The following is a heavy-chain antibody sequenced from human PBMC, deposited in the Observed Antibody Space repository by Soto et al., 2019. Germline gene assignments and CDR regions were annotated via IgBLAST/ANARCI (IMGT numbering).Heavy chain of an antibody. CDR1: GFTFSSYA. CDR2: ISYDGSNK. J-gene: IGHJ4*02. CDR3: AREWQQLAFDY. V-gene: IGHV3-30-3*01. D-gene: IGHD6-13*01. Sequence: QVQLVESGGGVVQPGRSLRLSCAASGFTFSSYAMHWVRQAPGKGLEWVAVISYDGSNKYYADSVKGRFTISRDNSKNTLYLQMNSLRAEDTAVYYCAREWQQLAFDYWGQGTLVTVSS.